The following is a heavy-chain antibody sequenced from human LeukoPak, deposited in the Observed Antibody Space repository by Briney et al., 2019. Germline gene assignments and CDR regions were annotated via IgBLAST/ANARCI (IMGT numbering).Heavy chain of an antibody. J-gene: IGHJ4*02. V-gene: IGHV3-53*01. Sequence: GXLRLSCAASGFTVSSNYMSWVRQAPGKGLEWVSVIYSDGRIHSSDSVKGRFTISRDDSKNTLSLQMNSLRAEDTAVYYCARESGYSYGLAGFFDYWGQGTLVTVSS. CDR2: IYSDGRI. D-gene: IGHD5-18*01. CDR1: GFTVSSNY. CDR3: ARESGYSYGLAGFFDY.